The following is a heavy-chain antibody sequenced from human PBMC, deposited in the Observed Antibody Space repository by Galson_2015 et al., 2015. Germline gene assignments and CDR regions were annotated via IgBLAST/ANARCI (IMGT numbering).Heavy chain of an antibody. V-gene: IGHV3-48*02. Sequence: SLRLSCAASGFIFGTQGMNWVRQAPGKGLEWVSYISSVSSSINYADSVRGRCTIYRDNAQNSLYLQMNNLRDEDTAVCYCARGLGSTNKRDHRFDSWGQGTLVTVSS. CDR3: ARGLGSTNKRDHRFDS. CDR2: ISSVSSSI. D-gene: IGHD3-10*01. CDR1: GFIFGTQG. J-gene: IGHJ5*01.